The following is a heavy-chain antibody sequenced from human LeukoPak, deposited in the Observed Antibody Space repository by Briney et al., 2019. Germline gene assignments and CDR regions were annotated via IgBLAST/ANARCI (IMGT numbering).Heavy chain of an antibody. CDR2: TSSSDAGT. Sequence: GGSLRLSCAASGFTLNNYAMSWVRQAPGKGLEWVSATSSSDAGTYHADSVKGRFTISRDNSKNTLYLQMNSLRAEDTAVYYCASMNAFDIWGQGTMVTVSS. J-gene: IGHJ3*02. V-gene: IGHV3-23*01. CDR3: ASMNAFDI. CDR1: GFTLNNYA.